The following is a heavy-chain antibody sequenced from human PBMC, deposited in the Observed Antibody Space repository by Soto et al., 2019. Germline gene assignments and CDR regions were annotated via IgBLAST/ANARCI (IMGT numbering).Heavy chain of an antibody. CDR1: GFTFSSYW. Sequence: GGSLRLSCAASGFTFSSYWMHWVRQAPGKGLVWVSRINSDGSTTSYADSVKGRFTISRDNAKNTLYLQMNSLRAEDTAVYYCGSIYCSYGRCDWVDPWGQGTLVTVSS. V-gene: IGHV3-74*01. CDR3: GSIYCSYGRCDWVDP. J-gene: IGHJ5*02. D-gene: IGHD2-8*01. CDR2: INSDGSTT.